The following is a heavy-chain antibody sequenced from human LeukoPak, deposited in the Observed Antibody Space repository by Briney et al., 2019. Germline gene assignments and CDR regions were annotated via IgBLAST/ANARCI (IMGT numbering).Heavy chain of an antibody. CDR2: INHRGST. CDR1: GGSFSGYY. Sequence: SSETLSLTCAVYGGSFSGYYWSWIRQSPGKGLEWIGEINHRGSTNYNPSLKRRVTISVDTSKNQFSLKLSSVTAADTAVYYCAKSLYGSGSYYNWFDPWGQGTLVTVSS. CDR3: AKSLYGSGSYYNWFDP. J-gene: IGHJ5*02. D-gene: IGHD3-10*01. V-gene: IGHV4-34*01.